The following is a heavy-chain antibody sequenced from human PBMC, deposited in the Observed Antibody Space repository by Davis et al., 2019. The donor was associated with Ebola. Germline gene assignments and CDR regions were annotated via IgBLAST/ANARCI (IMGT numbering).Heavy chain of an antibody. CDR3: ARQGSSSGWYGGYYYYGMDV. D-gene: IGHD6-19*01. CDR1: GGSISSYY. Sequence: PSETLSLTCTVSGGSISSYYWSWIRQPPGKGLEWIGYIYYSGSTNYNPSLKSRVTISVDTSKNQFSLKLSSVTAADTAVYYCARQGSSSGWYGGYYYYGMDVWGQGTTVTVSS. CDR2: IYYSGST. V-gene: IGHV4-59*08. J-gene: IGHJ6*02.